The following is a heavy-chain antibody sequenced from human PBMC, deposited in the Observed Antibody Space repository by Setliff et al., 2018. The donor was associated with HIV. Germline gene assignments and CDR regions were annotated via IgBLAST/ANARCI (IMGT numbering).Heavy chain of an antibody. CDR3: ARLGRAIDDGGSSLRLDF. D-gene: IGHD2-15*01. V-gene: IGHV4-4*09. Sequence: ASETLSLTCVVSDDSFSNYDWTWIRQPPGKALEWIGYISSSGTTNYSPSLRSRVTISIETSNTRFSLWLRSVTAADTATYFCARLGRAIDDGGSSLRLDFWGQGMLVTVSS. CDR1: DDSFSNYD. CDR2: ISSSGTT. J-gene: IGHJ4*02.